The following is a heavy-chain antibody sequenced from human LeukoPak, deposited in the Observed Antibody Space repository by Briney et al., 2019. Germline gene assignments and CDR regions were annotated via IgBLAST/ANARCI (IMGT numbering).Heavy chain of an antibody. CDR2: ISSSSSTI. CDR1: GFNFSSYS. D-gene: IGHD2-15*01. CDR3: AREDIVVVVAVTSPQGPYYYYGIDV. V-gene: IGHV3-48*02. Sequence: VGSLRLSCAASGFNFSSYSMNWVRQAPGKGLEWVSYISSSSSTIYYADSVKGRFTISRDNAKNSLYLQMNSLRDEDTAVYYCAREDIVVVVAVTSPQGPYYYYGIDVWAQGTTVTVSS. J-gene: IGHJ6*02.